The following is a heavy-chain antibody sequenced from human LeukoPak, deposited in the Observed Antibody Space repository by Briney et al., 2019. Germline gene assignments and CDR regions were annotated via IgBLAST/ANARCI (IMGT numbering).Heavy chain of an antibody. D-gene: IGHD1-26*01. Sequence: GGSLRLSCAASGFTFNAFDMNWVRQAPGKGLEWVSYISTSSSIIYFADSVKGRFTISRDNAMNSLYLQMDSLRAEDTAVYYCAREIVGATPYFDYWGRGTLVTVSS. CDR1: GFTFNAFD. CDR3: AREIVGATPYFDY. CDR2: ISTSSSII. J-gene: IGHJ4*02. V-gene: IGHV3-48*03.